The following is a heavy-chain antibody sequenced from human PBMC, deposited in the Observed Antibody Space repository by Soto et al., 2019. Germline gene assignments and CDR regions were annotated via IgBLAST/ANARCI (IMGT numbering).Heavy chain of an antibody. CDR2: ISHDGSKT. CDR1: GSTFNSYA. D-gene: IGHD3-22*01. Sequence: GLPIWLDCAACGSTFNSYAIHWVRQAPGKGLEWVAVISHDGSKTNYADSVKGRVTISRDNSKDTVYLQMNSLRAEDTAVYYCAKDTSYSSSSGYYVLASWGQGT. V-gene: IGHV3-30*18. J-gene: IGHJ4*02. CDR3: AKDTSYSSSSGYYVLAS.